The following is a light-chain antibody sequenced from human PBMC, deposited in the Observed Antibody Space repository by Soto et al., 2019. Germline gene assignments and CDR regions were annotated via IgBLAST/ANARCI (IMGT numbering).Light chain of an antibody. V-gene: IGLV2-23*01. CDR3: CSYAGSSTFYYV. Sequence: HSVLTQPASVSGFPGQSITISCTGTSSDVGSYNLVSWYQQHPGKAPKLMIYEGSERPSGVSNRFSGSKSGYTASLTISGLQAEDEADYYCCSYAGSSTFYYVFGTGTKATVL. CDR2: EGS. CDR1: SSDVGSYNL. J-gene: IGLJ1*01.